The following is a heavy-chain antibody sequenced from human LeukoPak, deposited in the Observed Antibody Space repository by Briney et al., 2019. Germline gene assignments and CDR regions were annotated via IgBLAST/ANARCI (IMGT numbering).Heavy chain of an antibody. CDR1: GYNFSFYW. V-gene: IGHV5-10-1*01. D-gene: IGHD2-2*01. CDR2: IDPSDSET. CDR3: ARGGRQSCGSTGCNIDY. Sequence: GESLQISCKGSGYNFSFYWITWVRQIPGKGLEWLGRIDPSDSETNYNPSFQGHVTISADRSISTAYLQWSGLKASDTAMFYCARGGRQSCGSTGCNIDYWGQGTPVTVSS. J-gene: IGHJ4*02.